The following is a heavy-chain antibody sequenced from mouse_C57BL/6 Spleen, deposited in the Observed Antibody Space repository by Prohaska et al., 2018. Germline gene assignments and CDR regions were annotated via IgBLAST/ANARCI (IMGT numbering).Heavy chain of an antibody. D-gene: IGHD2-1*01. CDR3: ARGGNYPPWFAY. CDR2: IDPSDSET. CDR1: GYTFTSYW. J-gene: IGHJ3*01. V-gene: IGHV1-52*01. Sequence: KLSCKASGYTFTSYWMHWVKQRPIQGLEWIGNIDPSDSETHYNQKFKDKATLTVDKSSSTAYMQLSSLTSEDSAVYYCARGGNYPPWFAYCGQGTLVTVSA.